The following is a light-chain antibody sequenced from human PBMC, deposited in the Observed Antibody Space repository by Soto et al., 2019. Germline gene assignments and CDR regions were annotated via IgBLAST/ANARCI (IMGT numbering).Light chain of an antibody. CDR3: LQDYNYPIT. J-gene: IGKJ5*01. V-gene: IGKV1-6*01. CDR2: AAS. CDR1: QSISSW. Sequence: ILMTQSPSTLSGSVGDRVTITCRASQSISSWLAWYQQKPGKAPRLLIYAASSLQSGVPSGFSGSGSGTDFTLTISSLQPEDFAAYYCLQDYNYPITFGQGTRLENK.